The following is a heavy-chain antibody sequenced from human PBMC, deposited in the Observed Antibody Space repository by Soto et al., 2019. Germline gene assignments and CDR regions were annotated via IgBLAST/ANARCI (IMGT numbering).Heavy chain of an antibody. CDR2: INSDGSST. D-gene: IGHD3-22*01. Sequence: PGGSLRLSCAASRFTFSNYWMHWVRQAPGKGLVWVSHINSDGSSTTYADSVKGRFTISRDNAKNTLYLQMNSLRAEDTAVYYCASGGYYYDSSGYPLDIWGQGTMVTVSS. J-gene: IGHJ3*02. CDR3: ASGGYYYDSSGYPLDI. CDR1: RFTFSNYW. V-gene: IGHV3-74*01.